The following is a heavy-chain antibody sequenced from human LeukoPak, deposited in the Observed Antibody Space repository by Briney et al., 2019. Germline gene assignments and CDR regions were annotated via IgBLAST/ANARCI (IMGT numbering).Heavy chain of an antibody. CDR1: GFTFSNYA. V-gene: IGHV3-23*01. CDR3: GKDISAGGMDV. Sequence: TGGSLRLSCAASGFTFSNYAMNWVRQAPGKGLEWVSAISGSGVSTYYADSVKGRFTISRDISKNTLYLQMNSLRAEDTALYYCGKDISAGGMDVWGQGTTVTVSS. CDR2: ISGSGVST. D-gene: IGHD3-10*01. J-gene: IGHJ6*02.